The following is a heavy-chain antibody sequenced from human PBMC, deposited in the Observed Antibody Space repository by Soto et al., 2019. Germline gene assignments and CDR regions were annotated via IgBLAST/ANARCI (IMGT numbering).Heavy chain of an antibody. CDR3: AKDRSYDFWSGYPDY. D-gene: IGHD3-3*01. CDR1: GFTFSSYG. CDR2: ISYDGSNK. Sequence: QVQLVESGGGVVQPGRSLRLSCAASGFTFSSYGMHWVRQAPGKGLEWVAVISYDGSNKYYADSVKGRFTISRDNSKNTLYLQMNSLRAEDTAVYYCAKDRSYDFWSGYPDYWGQGTLVTVSS. V-gene: IGHV3-30*18. J-gene: IGHJ4*02.